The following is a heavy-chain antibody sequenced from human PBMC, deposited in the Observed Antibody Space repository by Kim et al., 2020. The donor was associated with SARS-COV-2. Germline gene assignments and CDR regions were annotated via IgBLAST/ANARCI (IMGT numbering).Heavy chain of an antibody. CDR3: AKDGKYGSGSYFANWFDP. J-gene: IGHJ5*02. D-gene: IGHD3-10*01. V-gene: IGHV3-30*02. Sequence: KGRFTISRRNSKNTLYLQMNSLRAEDTAVYYCAKDGKYGSGSYFANWFDPWGQGTLVTVSS.